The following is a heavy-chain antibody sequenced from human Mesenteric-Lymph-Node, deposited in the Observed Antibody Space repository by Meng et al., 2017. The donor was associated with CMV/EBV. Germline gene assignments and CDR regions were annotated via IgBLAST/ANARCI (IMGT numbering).Heavy chain of an antibody. Sequence: GESLKISCAASGFTFRSSNMHWVRQTPGKGLEWVAYIRYDGSSKLYADSVKGRFTISKDNSKNSLFLQLSSLGAEDMAMYYCAKHWSAEYWGQGTLVTVSS. CDR2: IRYDGSSK. D-gene: IGHD1-1*01. CDR1: GFTFRSSN. CDR3: AKHWSAEY. J-gene: IGHJ4*02. V-gene: IGHV3-30*02.